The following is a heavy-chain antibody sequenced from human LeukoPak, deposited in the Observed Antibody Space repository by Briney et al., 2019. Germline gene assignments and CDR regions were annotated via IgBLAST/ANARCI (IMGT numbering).Heavy chain of an antibody. CDR1: GFTFSTYG. D-gene: IGHD2-21*02. Sequence: GGSLRLSCAASGFTFSTYGMHWVRQAPGRGLGWVAVIWYDGSKAYYADSVTGRFTISRDKSNNAVYLQMTSLRAEDTALYYCVRDHCGGDCATPPLGFDDWGQGTLVTVSS. V-gene: IGHV3-33*01. J-gene: IGHJ4*02. CDR3: VRDHCGGDCATPPLGFDD. CDR2: IWYDGSKA.